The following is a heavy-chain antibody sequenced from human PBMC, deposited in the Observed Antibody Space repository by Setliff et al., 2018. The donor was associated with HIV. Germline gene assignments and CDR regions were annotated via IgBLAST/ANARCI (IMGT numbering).Heavy chain of an antibody. CDR2: INAGDDNT. CDR1: GCTFSTNA. V-gene: IGHV1-3*01. Sequence: ASVKVSCKAFGCTFSTNAIHWVRQAPGQRLEWMGYINAGDDNTRYSEKFQGRVTITRDTSANTAYMELSSLRSEDTAVYYCAIGSCSGCYLSDYWGLGTLVTVSS. D-gene: IGHD6-19*01. CDR3: AIGSCSGCYLSDY. J-gene: IGHJ4*02.